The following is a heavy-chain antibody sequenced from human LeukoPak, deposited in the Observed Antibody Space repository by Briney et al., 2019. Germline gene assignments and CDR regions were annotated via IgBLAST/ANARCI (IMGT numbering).Heavy chain of an antibody. V-gene: IGHV4-4*07. Sequence: SETLSLTCTVCGGSLSSYYWSWIRQPAGKGLEWIGRIYTSGSTNYNPSLKSRVTMSVDTSKNQFSLKLSSVTAADTAVYYCARDAYYDFWSDEAYYFDYWGQGTLVTVSS. CDR2: IYTSGST. CDR3: ARDAYYDFWSDEAYYFDY. CDR1: GGSLSSYY. D-gene: IGHD3-3*01. J-gene: IGHJ4*02.